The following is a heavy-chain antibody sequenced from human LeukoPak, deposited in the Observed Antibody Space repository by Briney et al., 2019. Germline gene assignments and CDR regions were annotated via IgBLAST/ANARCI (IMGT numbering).Heavy chain of an antibody. V-gene: IGHV3-15*01. Sequence: GGSLRLSCAASGFPFSDDWMSWVRQAPGKGLEWVGRIKKKGDGGTIDYAAPVKGRFTISRDDSKNMLYLEMSNLKIEDTAVYYCTTVTMVRDYDYWGQGTLVTVSS. CDR1: GFPFSDDW. CDR3: TTVTMVRDYDY. J-gene: IGHJ4*02. D-gene: IGHD3-10*01. CDR2: IKKKGDGGTI.